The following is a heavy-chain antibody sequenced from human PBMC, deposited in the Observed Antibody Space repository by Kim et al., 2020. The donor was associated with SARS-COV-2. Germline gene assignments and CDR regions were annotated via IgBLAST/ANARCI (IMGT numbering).Heavy chain of an antibody. J-gene: IGHJ6*04. D-gene: IGHD3-9*01. Sequence: SETLSLTCAVYGGSFSGYYWSWIRQPPGKGLEWIGEINHSGSTNYNPSLKSRVTISVDTSKNQFSLKLRSVTAADTAVYYCGRRAPDYSDILTGFSVGGMDVWGEGTTVTVSS. CDR2: INHSGST. CDR3: GRRAPDYSDILTGFSVGGMDV. V-gene: IGHV4-34*01. CDR1: GGSFSGYY.